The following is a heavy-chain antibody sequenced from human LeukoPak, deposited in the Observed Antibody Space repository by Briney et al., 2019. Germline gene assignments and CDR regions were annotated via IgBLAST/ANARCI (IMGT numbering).Heavy chain of an antibody. J-gene: IGHJ4*02. Sequence: GGSLRLSCAASGFTFSSYMMNWVRQAPGKGLEWVSSINSGSTYTYYTESVKGRFTVSRDNAKNSLFLQMNSLRAEDTAVYYCARVKVGATYFDYWGQGTLVTVSS. V-gene: IGHV3-21*04. CDR1: GFTFSSYM. D-gene: IGHD1-26*01. CDR3: ARVKVGATYFDY. CDR2: INSGSTYT.